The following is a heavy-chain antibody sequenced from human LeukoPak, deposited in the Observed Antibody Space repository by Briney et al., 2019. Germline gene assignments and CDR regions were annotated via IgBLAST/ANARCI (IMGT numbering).Heavy chain of an antibody. Sequence: GASVKVSCKASGYTFTSYAMHWVRQAPGQRLEWMGWINAGNGNTKYSQKFQGRVTITRDTSASTAYMELSSLRSEDTAVYYCARDPSHRGWFDPWGQGTLVTVSS. CDR1: GYTFTSYA. V-gene: IGHV1-3*01. CDR2: INAGNGNT. D-gene: IGHD6-6*01. CDR3: ARDPSHRGWFDP. J-gene: IGHJ5*02.